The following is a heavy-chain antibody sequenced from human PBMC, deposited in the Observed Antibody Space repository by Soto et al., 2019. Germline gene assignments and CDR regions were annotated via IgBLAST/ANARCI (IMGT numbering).Heavy chain of an antibody. CDR1: GDSISSSKYY. CDR3: ARGTLRYFDWLLFP. Sequence: SETLSLTCTFSGDSISSSKYYWGWIRQPPGKGLEWIGYIYYSGSTNYNPSLKSRVTISVDTSKNQFSLKLSSVTAADTAVYYCARGTLRYFDWLLFPWGQGTLVTVSS. J-gene: IGHJ5*02. D-gene: IGHD3-9*01. CDR2: IYYSGST. V-gene: IGHV4-61*05.